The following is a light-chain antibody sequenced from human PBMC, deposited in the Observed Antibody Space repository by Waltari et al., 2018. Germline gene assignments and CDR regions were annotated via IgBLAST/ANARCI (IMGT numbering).Light chain of an antibody. Sequence: EIMLTQSPGTLPLSPGARATLFCRASQNINKYLAWYQHNTGHAPRLLIYKASSRATGIPDRFSGSGSGTDFSLTISRLEPEDFAVYYCQKYVSLPATFGQGTKVEIK. J-gene: IGKJ1*01. CDR3: QKYVSLPAT. V-gene: IGKV3-20*01. CDR1: QNINKY. CDR2: KAS.